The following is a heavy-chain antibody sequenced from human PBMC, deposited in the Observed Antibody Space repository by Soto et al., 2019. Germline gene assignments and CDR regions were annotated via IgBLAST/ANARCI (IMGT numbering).Heavy chain of an antibody. CDR3: AGGDSRVYPGMGV. CDR1: GFTFSAHT. D-gene: IGHD3-22*01. J-gene: IGHJ6*02. V-gene: IGHV3-21*02. CDR2: ISRSSTYI. Sequence: EVQVVESGGGLVKPGGSLRLSCVVSGFTFSAHTMNWVRQDAATGLTWVSAISRSSTYIFYANSVKGRFTISRENAKNSLYRQMNNLRAEDTAVYFCAGGDSRVYPGMGVWGLGTTVIVSS.